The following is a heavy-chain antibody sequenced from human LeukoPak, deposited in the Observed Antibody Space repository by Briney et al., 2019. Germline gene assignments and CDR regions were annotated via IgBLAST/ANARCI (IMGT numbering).Heavy chain of an antibody. CDR3: ARQTPNQYGMDV. J-gene: IGHJ6*04. V-gene: IGHV5-51*01. D-gene: IGHD2-15*01. CDR2: IHPGDSNI. Sequence: GESLKISCKGFEYSFTSYWIGWVRQMPGKGPEWMGIIHPGDSNIRYSPSFQGQLTISADKSISPAYLQWSSLKASDTAMYYCARQTPNQYGMDVWGTGTTVTVSS. CDR1: EYSFTSYW.